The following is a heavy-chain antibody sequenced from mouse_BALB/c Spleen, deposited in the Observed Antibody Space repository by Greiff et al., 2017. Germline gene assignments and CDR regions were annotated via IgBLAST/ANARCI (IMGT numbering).Heavy chain of an antibody. J-gene: IGHJ4*01. CDR3: ARGGNYAMDY. D-gene: IGHD2-14*01. CDR2: ISDGGSYT. CDR1: GFTFSAYY. V-gene: IGHV5-4*02. Sequence: EVMLVESGGGLVKPGGSLKLSCAASGFTFSAYYMYWVRQTPEKRLEWVATISDGGSYTYYPDSVKGRFTISRDNAKNNLYLQMSSLKSEDTAMYYCARGGNYAMDYWGQGTSVTVSS.